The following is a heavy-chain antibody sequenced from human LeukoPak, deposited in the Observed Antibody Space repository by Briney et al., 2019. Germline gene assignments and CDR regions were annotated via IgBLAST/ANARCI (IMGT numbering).Heavy chain of an antibody. Sequence: SETLSLTCTASGGSISSYYWSWIRQPPGKGLEWIGYIYYSGSTNYNPSLKSRVTISVDTSKNQFSLKLSSVTAADTAVYYCARTGAAAMHFDYWGQGTLVTVSS. V-gene: IGHV4-59*01. CDR3: ARTGAAAMHFDY. D-gene: IGHD6-13*01. CDR2: IYYSGST. CDR1: GGSISSYY. J-gene: IGHJ4*02.